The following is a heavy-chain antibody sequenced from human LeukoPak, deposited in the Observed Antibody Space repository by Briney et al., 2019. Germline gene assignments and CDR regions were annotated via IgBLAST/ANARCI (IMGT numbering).Heavy chain of an antibody. CDR3: ARDLYGFWSGYFHAFDM. V-gene: IGHV3-74*01. D-gene: IGHD3-3*01. CDR1: GLTLSSYW. CDR2: IKSDGSSR. J-gene: IGHJ3*02. Sequence: GGSLRLSCAASGLTLSSYWMHWVRQAPGKRLVWVSGIKSDGSSRNYADSVKGRFTISRDNAKNTLYLQMNSLRAEDTAVYYCARDLYGFWSGYFHAFDMWGQGTLVTVSS.